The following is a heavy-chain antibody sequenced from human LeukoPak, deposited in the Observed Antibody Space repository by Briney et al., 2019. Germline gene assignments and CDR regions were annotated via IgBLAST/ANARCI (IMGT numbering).Heavy chain of an antibody. CDR2: ISGSGDNT. Sequence: GGSLRLSCAASGFTFSNHAMSWVRQAPGKGLEWVSAISGSGDNTYYADSVKGRFTVSRDNSKNTLYVQMKSLRAEDTAVYYCAKDLVVVPGNVNYFDYWGQGTLVTVSS. D-gene: IGHD2-21*02. V-gene: IGHV3-23*01. J-gene: IGHJ4*02. CDR3: AKDLVVVPGNVNYFDY. CDR1: GFTFSNHA.